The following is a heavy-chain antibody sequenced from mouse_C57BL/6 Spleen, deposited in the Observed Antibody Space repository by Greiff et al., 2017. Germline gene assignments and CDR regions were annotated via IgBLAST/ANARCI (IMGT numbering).Heavy chain of an antibody. V-gene: IGHV1-26*01. Sequence: EVQLQQSGPELVKPGASVKISCKASGYTFTDYYMNWVKQSHGKSLEWIGDINPNNGGTSYNQKFKGKATLTVDKSSSTAYMELRSLTSEDSAVYYCARHDGYYEGYWGQGTTLTVSS. D-gene: IGHD2-3*01. CDR3: ARHDGYYEGY. CDR1: GYTFTDYY. J-gene: IGHJ2*01. CDR2: INPNNGGT.